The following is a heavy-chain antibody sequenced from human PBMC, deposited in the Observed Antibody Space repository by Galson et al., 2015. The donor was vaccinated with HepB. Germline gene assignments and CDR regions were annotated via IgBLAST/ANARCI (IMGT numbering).Heavy chain of an antibody. D-gene: IGHD2-2*01. J-gene: IGHJ4*02. Sequence: PALVKPTQTLTLTCTFSGFSLTTPEVGVGWIRQPPGKALEWLAIIYSNDDKRYNPSLMNRLTVTKDTSKNQVVLTMTNMDPVDTATYYCAHRSTSYYKDWGQGTLVTVSS. CDR3: AHRSTSYYKD. CDR2: IYSNDDK. V-gene: IGHV2-5*01. CDR1: GFSLTTPEVG.